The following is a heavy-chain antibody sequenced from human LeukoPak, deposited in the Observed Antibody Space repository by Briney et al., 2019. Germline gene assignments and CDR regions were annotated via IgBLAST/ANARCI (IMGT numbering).Heavy chain of an antibody. CDR2: INHSGST. D-gene: IGHD2-2*01. V-gene: IGHV4-34*01. CDR3: ARADIVVVPAAIRYYFDY. J-gene: IGHJ4*02. Sequence: SETLSLTCAVYGGSFSGYYWSWIRQPPRKGLEWIGEINHSGSTNYSPSLKSRVTISVDTSKNQFSLKLSSVTAADTAVYYCARADIVVVPAAIRYYFDYWGQGTLVTVSS. CDR1: GGSFSGYY.